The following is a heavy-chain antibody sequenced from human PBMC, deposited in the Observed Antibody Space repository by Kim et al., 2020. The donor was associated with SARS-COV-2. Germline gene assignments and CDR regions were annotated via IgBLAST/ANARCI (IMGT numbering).Heavy chain of an antibody. V-gene: IGHV3-7*01. CDR2: IKEDGIEK. Sequence: GGSLRLSCVGSGFTFSSSWMSWVRQLPGKGLEWVANIKEDGIEKYYVDSVKGRFTISRDNVKKSLFLQMNSLRADDTAVYFCARDLRGAGNDWVPHYYG. CDR1: GFTFSSSW. J-gene: IGHJ6*01. D-gene: IGHD3-10*01. CDR3: ARDLRGAGNDWVPHYYG.